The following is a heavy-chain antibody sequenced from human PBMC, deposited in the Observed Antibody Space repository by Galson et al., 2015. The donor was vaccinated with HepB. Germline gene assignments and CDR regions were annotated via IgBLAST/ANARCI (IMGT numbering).Heavy chain of an antibody. J-gene: IGHJ5*02. CDR2: ISGSGGST. CDR3: AKECSGGSCYSAFDP. V-gene: IGHV3-23*01. D-gene: IGHD2-15*01. Sequence: LRLSCAASGFTFSSYAMSWVRQAPGKGLEWVSAISGSGGSTYYADSVKGRLTISRDNSKNTLYLQMISLRAEDTAVYYCAKECSGGSCYSAFDPWGQGTLVTVSS. CDR1: GFTFSSYA.